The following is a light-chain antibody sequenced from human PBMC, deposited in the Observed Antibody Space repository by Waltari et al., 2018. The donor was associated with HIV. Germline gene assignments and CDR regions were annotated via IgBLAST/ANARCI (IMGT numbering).Light chain of an antibody. Sequence: QSALTQPASVSGSPGQSITIPCTGTSSDVGGYNYVSWYQQHPGNAPKLMIYDVSKRPSGVSNRFSGSKSGNTASLTISGLQAEDEADYYCSSYTSSSSVVFGGGTKLTVL. J-gene: IGLJ2*01. CDR1: SSDVGGYNY. CDR2: DVS. V-gene: IGLV2-14*01. CDR3: SSYTSSSSVV.